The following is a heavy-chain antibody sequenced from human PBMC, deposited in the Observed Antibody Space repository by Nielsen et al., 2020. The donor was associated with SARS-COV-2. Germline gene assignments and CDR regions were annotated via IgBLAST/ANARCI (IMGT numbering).Heavy chain of an antibody. CDR3: ARVGSSGWIQH. CDR2: ISSSSSTI. Sequence: GESLKISCAASGFTFSSYSMNWVRQAPGKGLEWVSYISSSSSTIYYADSVKGRFTISRDNAKNSLYLQMNSLRAEDTAVYYCARVGSSGWIQHWGQGTLGTVSS. V-gene: IGHV3-48*01. CDR1: GFTFSSYS. J-gene: IGHJ1*01. D-gene: IGHD6-19*01.